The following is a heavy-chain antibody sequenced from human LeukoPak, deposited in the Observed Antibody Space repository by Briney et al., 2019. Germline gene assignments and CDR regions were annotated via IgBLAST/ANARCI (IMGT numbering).Heavy chain of an antibody. CDR3: AKERFWYFDL. J-gene: IGHJ2*01. V-gene: IGHV3-73*01. CDR2: IRSKANSYAT. CDR1: GFTFSGSA. Sequence: PGGSLRLSCAASGFTFSGSAMHWVRQASGKGLEWVGRIRSKANSYATAYAASVKGRFTISRDDSKKSAYLQMNSLKTEDSAVYYCAKERFWYFDLWGRGTLVTVSS.